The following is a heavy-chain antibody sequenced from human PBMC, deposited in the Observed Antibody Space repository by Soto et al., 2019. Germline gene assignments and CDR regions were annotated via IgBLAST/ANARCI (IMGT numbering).Heavy chain of an antibody. V-gene: IGHV3-23*01. CDR2: ISGSGGST. Sequence: EVQLLESGGGLVQPGGSLRLSCAAXGFTFSNYAVTWVRQAPGKGLEWVSTISGSGGSTYYADSVKGRFTISRDNSKNTLYLQMNSLRAEDTAVYYCAKDQGSSWYEIDYWGQGTLVTVSS. CDR3: AKDQGSSWYEIDY. D-gene: IGHD6-13*01. J-gene: IGHJ4*02. CDR1: GFTFSNYA.